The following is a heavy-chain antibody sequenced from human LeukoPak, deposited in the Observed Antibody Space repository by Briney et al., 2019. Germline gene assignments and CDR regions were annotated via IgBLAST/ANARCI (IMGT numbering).Heavy chain of an antibody. J-gene: IGHJ4*02. CDR3: ARIAGFGELFYYFDY. CDR1: GYTLTAYY. CDR2: INPNSGGT. D-gene: IGHD3-10*01. V-gene: IGHV1-2*02. Sequence: ASVQVSCTASGYTLTAYYIHWVRQAPGQGLEWMGWINPNSGGTNYAQKFQGRVTMTRDTSISTAYMELSRLRSDDTAVYYCARIAGFGELFYYFDYWGQGTLVTVSS.